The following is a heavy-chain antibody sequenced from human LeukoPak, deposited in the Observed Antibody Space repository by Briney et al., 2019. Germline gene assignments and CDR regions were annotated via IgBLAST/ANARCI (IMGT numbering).Heavy chain of an antibody. J-gene: IGHJ4*02. CDR1: GFTFSNAW. CDR3: TTAVGSSGWYSGFDY. Sequence: PGGSLRLSCAASGFTFSNAWMSWVRQAPGKGLEWVGRIKSKTDGGTTDYAAPVKGRFTISRDDSKNTLYLQMNSLKTEDTAVYYCTTAVGSSGWYSGFDYWGQGTLATVSS. D-gene: IGHD6-19*01. CDR2: IKSKTDGGTT. V-gene: IGHV3-15*01.